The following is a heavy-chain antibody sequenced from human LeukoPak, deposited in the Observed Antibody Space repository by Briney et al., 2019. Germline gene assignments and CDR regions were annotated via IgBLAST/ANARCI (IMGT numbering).Heavy chain of an antibody. D-gene: IGHD2-15*01. CDR3: ARVGVAAKSSRYFDS. CDR2: IHYSGST. Sequence: SETLSLTCTVSGGSISSSSYYWGWIRQSPGKGLEWIGHIHYSGSTYYNPSLKSRVTISVDTSKKQFSLKLSSVTAADTAVYYCARVGVAAKSSRYFDSWGQGTLVTVSS. V-gene: IGHV4-39*07. CDR1: GGSISSSSYY. J-gene: IGHJ4*02.